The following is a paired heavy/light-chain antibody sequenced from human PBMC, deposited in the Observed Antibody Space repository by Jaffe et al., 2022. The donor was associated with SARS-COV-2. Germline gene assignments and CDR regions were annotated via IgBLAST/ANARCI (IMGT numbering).Heavy chain of an antibody. D-gene: IGHD3-10*01. V-gene: IGHV3-9*01. Sequence: EVQLVESGGGLVQPGRSLRLSCAASGFTFEDQAMHWVRQAPGKGLEWVSGISWNSGSIGYADSVKGRFTISRDNAKNSLYLQMNSLREEDTALYYCAKGDYYGSGSFISGYWGQGTLVTVSS. CDR3: AKGDYYGSGSFISGY. J-gene: IGHJ4*02. CDR1: GFTFEDQA. CDR2: ISWNSGSI.
Light chain of an antibody. Sequence: DIQMTQSPSSLSASVGDRVTITCRASQGISSYLAWFQQKPGKAPKSLIYAASNLQSGVPSKFSGSGSGTDFTLTISSLQPEDFATYYCQQYHSYPLTFGGGTKVEIK. J-gene: IGKJ4*01. CDR2: AAS. V-gene: IGKV1-16*02. CDR1: QGISSY. CDR3: QQYHSYPLT.